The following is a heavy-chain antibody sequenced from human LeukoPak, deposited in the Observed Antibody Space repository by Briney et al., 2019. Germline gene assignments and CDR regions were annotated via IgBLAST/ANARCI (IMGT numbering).Heavy chain of an antibody. Sequence: ASVKVSCKASGYTFTSYYMHWVRQAPGQGLEWMGIINPSGGSTSYAQKFQGRVTMTRDTSTSTAYMELSSLRSEDTAVYYCARAAAGTWYFDYWGQGTLVTVSS. D-gene: IGHD6-13*01. CDR1: GYTFTSYY. V-gene: IGHV1-46*01. CDR2: INPSGGST. CDR3: ARAAAGTWYFDY. J-gene: IGHJ4*02.